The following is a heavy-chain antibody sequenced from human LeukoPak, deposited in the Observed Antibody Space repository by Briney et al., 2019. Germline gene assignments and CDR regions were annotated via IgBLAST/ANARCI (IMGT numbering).Heavy chain of an antibody. V-gene: IGHV5-51*01. CDR1: GYSFTSYW. J-gene: IGHJ3*02. Sequence: GESLKISCKGSGYSFTSYWIGWVRQMPGKGLEWMGIIYPGDSDTRYSPSFQGQVTITADKSINTAYLQWSSRKASDTAMYYCARLANDAFDIWSQGTMVTVSS. CDR2: IYPGDSDT. CDR3: ARLANDAFDI.